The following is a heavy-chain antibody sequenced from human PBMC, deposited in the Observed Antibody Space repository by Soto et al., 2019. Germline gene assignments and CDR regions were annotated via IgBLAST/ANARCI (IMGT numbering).Heavy chain of an antibody. J-gene: IGHJ4*02. CDR3: ATPSIYDSSGYPHFDY. Sequence: GGSLRLSCAASGCTFISDAMSWVRQAPGKGLEWVSAISGSGGSTYYAGSVKGRFTISRDNSKNTLYLQMNSLRAEDTAVYYCATPSIYDSSGYPHFDYWGQGTLVTVSS. CDR2: ISGSGGST. D-gene: IGHD3-22*01. CDR1: GCTFISDA. V-gene: IGHV3-23*01.